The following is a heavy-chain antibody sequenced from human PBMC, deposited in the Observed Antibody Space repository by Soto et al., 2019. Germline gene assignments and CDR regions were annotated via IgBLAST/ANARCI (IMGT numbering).Heavy chain of an antibody. V-gene: IGHV4-34*01. CDR1: GGSFSGYY. D-gene: IGHD3-16*02. CDR3: ARGVGVWGSYRLYNWFDP. Sequence: SETLSLTCAVYGGSFSGYYWSLIRQPPGKGLEWIGEINHSGSTNYNPSLKSRVTISVDTSKNQFSLKLSSVTAADTAVYYCARGVGVWGSYRLYNWFDPWGQGTLVTVSS. J-gene: IGHJ5*02. CDR2: INHSGST.